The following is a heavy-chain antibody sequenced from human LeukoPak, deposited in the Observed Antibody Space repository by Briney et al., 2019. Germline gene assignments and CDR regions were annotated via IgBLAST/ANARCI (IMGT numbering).Heavy chain of an antibody. CDR3: ARETLWSGYYRRYFDY. D-gene: IGHD3-3*01. CDR1: GGSFSSYV. V-gene: IGHV1-18*01. J-gene: IGHJ4*02. CDR2: ISGYNTNT. Sequence: EASVKVSCKASGGSFSSYVITWVRQAPGQGLEWMGWISGYNTNTNYAQRFQGRVTMTIDTSTNTAYMELRSLTSDDTAVYYCARETLWSGYYRRYFDYWGQGTLVTVSS.